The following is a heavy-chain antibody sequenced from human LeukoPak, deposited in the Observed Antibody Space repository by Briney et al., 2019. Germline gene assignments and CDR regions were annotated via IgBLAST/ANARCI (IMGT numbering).Heavy chain of an antibody. D-gene: IGHD3-22*01. J-gene: IGHJ4*02. CDR2: LSGSGGDT. CDR1: GFTFSSYA. CDR3: AKGSYYYDSADYFDY. V-gene: IGHV3-23*01. Sequence: GGSLRLSCAASGFTFSSYAMSWVRQAPGKGLEWVSTLSGSGGDTYYADSVKGRVTISRDNSKNTLYLQMNSLRAEDTAVYHCAKGSYYYDSADYFDYWGQGTLVTVSS.